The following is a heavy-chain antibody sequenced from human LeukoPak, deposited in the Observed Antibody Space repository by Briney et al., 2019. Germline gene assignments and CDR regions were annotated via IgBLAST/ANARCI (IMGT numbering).Heavy chain of an antibody. D-gene: IGHD6-13*01. J-gene: IGHJ6*03. Sequence: ASVKVSCKASGYTFTSYDINWVRQATGQGLEWMGWMNPNSGNTGYAQKFQGRVTITRNTSISTAYMELSSLRSEDTAVYYCARAYSSSSYYYHMDVWGKGTTVTVSS. CDR2: MNPNSGNT. CDR1: GYTFTSYD. V-gene: IGHV1-8*03. CDR3: ARAYSSSSYYYHMDV.